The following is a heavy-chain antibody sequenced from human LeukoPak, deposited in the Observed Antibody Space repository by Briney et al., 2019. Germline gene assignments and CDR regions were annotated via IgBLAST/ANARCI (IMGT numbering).Heavy chain of an antibody. D-gene: IGHD6-19*01. CDR1: GHTFTGYY. CDR2: INPNSGGT. CDR3: ASIAVAGTVLDDY. J-gene: IGHJ4*02. V-gene: IGHV1-2*02. Sequence: GASVTVSCKACGHTFTGYYMHWVRQAPGQGLEWMGWINPNSGGTNYAQRFQGRVTMTRDTSISTAYMELSRLRSDDTAVYYCASIAVAGTVLDDYWGQGTLVTVSS.